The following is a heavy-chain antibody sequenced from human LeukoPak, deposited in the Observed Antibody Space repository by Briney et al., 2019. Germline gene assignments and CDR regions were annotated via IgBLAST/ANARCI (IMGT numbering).Heavy chain of an antibody. V-gene: IGHV4-39*01. CDR3: ASPYGYYY. Sequence: SETLSLTCPVSGGSISSSSYYWGWIRQPPGKGLEWIGSIYYSGSTYYNPSLKSRVTISVDTSKNQFSLKLSSVTAADTAVYYCASPYGYYYWGQGTLVTVSS. J-gene: IGHJ4*02. CDR1: GGSISSSSYY. D-gene: IGHD5-18*01. CDR2: IYYSGST.